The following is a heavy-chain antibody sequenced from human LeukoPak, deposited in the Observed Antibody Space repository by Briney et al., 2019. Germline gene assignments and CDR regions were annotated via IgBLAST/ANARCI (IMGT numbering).Heavy chain of an antibody. CDR3: ARGLCTSTSCYQGPFDF. CDR1: GFIFSSAW. D-gene: IGHD2-2*01. J-gene: IGHJ4*02. V-gene: IGHV3-15*01. CDR2: IKNKTNGGTT. Sequence: PGGSLRLSCEAPGFIFSSAWMTWVRQAPGKGLEWVGHIKNKTNGGTTDYAAPVKGRFSISRDDSKKTLYLQMNRLRTEDTAVYYCARGLCTSTSCYQGPFDFWGQGMLVTVSS.